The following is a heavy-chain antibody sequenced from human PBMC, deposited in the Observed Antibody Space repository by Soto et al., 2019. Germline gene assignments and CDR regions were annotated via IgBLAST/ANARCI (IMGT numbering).Heavy chain of an antibody. V-gene: IGHV3-30-3*01. Sequence: GGSLRLSCAASGFTFSSYAMHWVRQAPGKGLAWVAVISYDGSNKYYADSVKGRFTISRDNSKNTLYLQMNSLRAEDTAVYYCARGQWELLPYYYYGMDVWGQGTTVTVSS. CDR2: ISYDGSNK. D-gene: IGHD1-26*01. J-gene: IGHJ6*02. CDR1: GFTFSSYA. CDR3: ARGQWELLPYYYYGMDV.